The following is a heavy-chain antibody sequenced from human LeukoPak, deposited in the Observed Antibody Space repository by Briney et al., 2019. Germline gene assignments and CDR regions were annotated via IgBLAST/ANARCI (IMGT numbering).Heavy chain of an antibody. D-gene: IGHD3-3*01. Sequence: SETLSLTCAVYGGSFSGYYWSWIRRPPGKGLEWIGEINHSGSTNYNPSLKSRVTISVDTSKNQFSLKLSSVTAADTAVYYCARGYDFWSGYPYYFDYWGQGTLVTVSS. CDR1: GGSFSGYY. J-gene: IGHJ4*02. V-gene: IGHV4-34*01. CDR2: INHSGST. CDR3: ARGYDFWSGYPYYFDY.